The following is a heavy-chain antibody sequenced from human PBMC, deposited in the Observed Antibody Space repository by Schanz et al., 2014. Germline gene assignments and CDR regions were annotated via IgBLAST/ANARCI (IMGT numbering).Heavy chain of an antibody. D-gene: IGHD5-18*01. J-gene: IGHJ3*02. V-gene: IGHV3-21*02. CDR2: ISGDHRNT. CDR3: ARVALPGYSSPRDAFDI. CDR1: GFTASSHS. Sequence: EVQLVESGGGLVKPGGSLRLSCGVSGFTASSHSMNWVRQAPGKGLEWVSSISGDHRNTFYADSVKGRFTISRDNSKNTLYLQMNSLRAEDTAIYYCARVALPGYSSPRDAFDIWGQGTMXTVSS.